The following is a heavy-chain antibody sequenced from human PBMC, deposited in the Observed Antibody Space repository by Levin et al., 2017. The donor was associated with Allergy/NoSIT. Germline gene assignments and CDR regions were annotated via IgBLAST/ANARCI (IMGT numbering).Heavy chain of an antibody. CDR3: ARQLGNFWSGYNYFDY. D-gene: IGHD3-3*01. V-gene: IGHV3-48*03. Sequence: QPGGSLRLSCAASGFTFSSYEMNWVRRAPGKGLEWVSYISSTGSTIYSADSVKGRFTISRDNAKNSLYLHMNSLRAEDTAVYYYARQLGNFWSGYNYFDYWGQGTLVTVSS. CDR2: ISSTGSTI. J-gene: IGHJ4*02. CDR1: GFTFSSYE.